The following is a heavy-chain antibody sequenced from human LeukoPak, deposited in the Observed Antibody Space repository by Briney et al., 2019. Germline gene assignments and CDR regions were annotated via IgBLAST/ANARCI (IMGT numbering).Heavy chain of an antibody. V-gene: IGHV3-30-3*01. CDR2: ISYDGSNK. D-gene: IGHD3-22*01. CDR1: GFTFSSYA. J-gene: IGHJ5*02. Sequence: GGSLRLSCAASGFTFSSYAMHWVRQAPGKGLEWVAVISYDGSNKYYADSVKGRFTISRDNSKNTLYLQMNSLRAEDTAVYYCARDDYYDSSGPPWLDPWGQGTLVTVSS. CDR3: ARDDYYDSSGPPWLDP.